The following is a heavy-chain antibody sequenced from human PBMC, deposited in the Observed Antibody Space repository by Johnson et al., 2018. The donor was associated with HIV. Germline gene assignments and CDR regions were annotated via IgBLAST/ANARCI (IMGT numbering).Heavy chain of an antibody. CDR1: GFTFSSYW. D-gene: IGHD3-9*01. CDR2: IKQAGREK. J-gene: IGHJ3*02. Sequence: VQLVESGGGLVQPGGSLRLSCAASGFTFSSYWMSWVRQAPGYGLEWVANIKQAGREKYSVDSVKGRFTISRDNAKNALYLQMDSLRAGDTAVYYCARELVAHWLNDAFAIWGQGTTVIVSS. CDR3: ARELVAHWLNDAFAI. V-gene: IGHV3-7*01.